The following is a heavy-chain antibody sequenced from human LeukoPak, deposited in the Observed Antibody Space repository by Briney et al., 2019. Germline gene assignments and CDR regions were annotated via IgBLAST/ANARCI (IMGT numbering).Heavy chain of an antibody. D-gene: IGHD3-10*01. CDR3: AKDRRLLWFGESPLDY. J-gene: IGHJ4*02. CDR1: EFTISSYG. CDR2: ISYDGSNK. V-gene: IGHV3-30*18. Sequence: GGSLRLSCAASEFTISSYGIHWVRQAPGKGLERVAVISYDGSNKYYADSVKGRFTISRDNSKNTLYLQMNSLRAEDTAVYYCAKDRRLLWFGESPLDYWGQGTLVTVSS.